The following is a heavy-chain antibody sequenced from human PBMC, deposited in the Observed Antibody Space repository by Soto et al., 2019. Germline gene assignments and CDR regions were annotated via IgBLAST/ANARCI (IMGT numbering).Heavy chain of an antibody. CDR3: ARTVTDAKSYDYFDYWGRADY. J-gene: IGHJ4*02. Sequence: GSLRLSCAASGLTVSTNYMSWVRQAPGKVLEWLSIIYSGGDTYYADSVKGRFTISRDHSKNTLYLQMKSLRADDTAVYHCARTVTDAKSYDYFDYWGRADYWGQGXLVTVSS. D-gene: IGHD5-12*01. CDR1: GLTVSTNY. CDR2: IYSGGDT. V-gene: IGHV3-53*01.